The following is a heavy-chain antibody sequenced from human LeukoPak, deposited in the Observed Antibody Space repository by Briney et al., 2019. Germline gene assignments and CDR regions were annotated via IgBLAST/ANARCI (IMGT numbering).Heavy chain of an antibody. D-gene: IGHD1-1*01. J-gene: IGHJ3*02. CDR2: ISFDGSST. CDR3: VLGAYWNDDKNAFHI. Sequence: PGWSLRLSCAASGFTFSNYWMHWVRQAPGKGLVWVSRISFDGSSTNYAESVKGRFTISRDNAKNTLYLQMNSLRVEDTAVYFCVLGAYWNDDKNAFHIWGPGTMVTVSS. CDR1: GFTFSNYW. V-gene: IGHV3-74*01.